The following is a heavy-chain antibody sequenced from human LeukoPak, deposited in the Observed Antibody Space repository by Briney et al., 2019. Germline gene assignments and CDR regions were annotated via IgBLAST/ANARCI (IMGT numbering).Heavy chain of an antibody. V-gene: IGHV1-69*06. Sequence: GASLKVSCKASVGTFTSYVMSWVRQAPGQGREWVGGIMPMFGKTNYAQKFQSRVTTTADKATRTAYMELSRLRSEDTAVYYCARGKIVVVPAAPRYYYYYYMDGGGKGTTVTVS. CDR3: ARGKIVVVPAAPRYYYYYYMDG. CDR1: VGTFTSYV. J-gene: IGHJ6*03. CDR2: IMPMFGKT. D-gene: IGHD2-2*01.